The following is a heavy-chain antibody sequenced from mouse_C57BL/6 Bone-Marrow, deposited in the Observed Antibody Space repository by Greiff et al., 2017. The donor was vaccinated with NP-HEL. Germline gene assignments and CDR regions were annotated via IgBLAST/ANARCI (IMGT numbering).Heavy chain of an antibody. CDR1: GFTFSSYA. Sequence: EVMLVESGGGLVKPGGSLKLSCAASGFTFSSYAMSWVRQTPEKRLEWVATISDGGSYTYYPDNVKGRFTISRDNAKNILYLQMSHLKSEDTAMYYCARADITTAGDFDYWGQGTTLTVSS. CDR3: ARADITTAGDFDY. V-gene: IGHV5-4*03. D-gene: IGHD1-1*01. CDR2: ISDGGSYT. J-gene: IGHJ2*01.